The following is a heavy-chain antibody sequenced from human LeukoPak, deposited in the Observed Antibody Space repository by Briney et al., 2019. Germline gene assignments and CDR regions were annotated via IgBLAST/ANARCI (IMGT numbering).Heavy chain of an antibody. CDR1: GAATSSGRNY. CDR2: VYSGGNT. V-gene: IGHV4-39*01. D-gene: IGHD5-18*01. Sequence: SETLSLTCTVSGAATSSGRNYWGWIRQSPGKGLEWIASVYSGGNTQYNPSLQSRVSVSVDTSKNQLSMRLTSLTAADTALYYCARHLSGTAMAHYFDHWGQGTVVTVSS. J-gene: IGHJ4*02. CDR3: ARHLSGTAMAHYFDH.